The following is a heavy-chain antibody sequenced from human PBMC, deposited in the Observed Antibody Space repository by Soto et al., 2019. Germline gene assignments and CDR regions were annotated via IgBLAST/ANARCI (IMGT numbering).Heavy chain of an antibody. CDR3: ASRQWLRSFDC. Sequence: PSETLSLTCTVSGGSISSGDYYWSWIRQPPGKGLEWIGYIYYSGSTYYNPSLKSRVTISVDTSKNQFSLKLSSLTAADTAVYYCASRQWLRSFDCWGQGTLVTVSS. CDR1: GGSISSGDYY. CDR2: IYYSGST. V-gene: IGHV4-30-4*01. J-gene: IGHJ4*02. D-gene: IGHD5-12*01.